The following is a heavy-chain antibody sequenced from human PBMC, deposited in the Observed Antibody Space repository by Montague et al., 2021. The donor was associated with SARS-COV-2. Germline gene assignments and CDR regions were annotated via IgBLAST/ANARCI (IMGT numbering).Heavy chain of an antibody. J-gene: IGHJ3*02. V-gene: IGHV4-59*01. Sequence: SETLSLTCTVSGDSISTYYWSWIRQPPGKGLEWIGYIYYNGYTNYNPSLKSRVTISVDTSKNQSSLRLSSVTAADTAVYFCARGGATYYYDTSCYVNPFDTGGQGTMVTVSS. CDR2: IYYNGYT. D-gene: IGHD3-22*01. CDR3: ARGGATYYYDTSCYVNPFDT. CDR1: GDSISTYY.